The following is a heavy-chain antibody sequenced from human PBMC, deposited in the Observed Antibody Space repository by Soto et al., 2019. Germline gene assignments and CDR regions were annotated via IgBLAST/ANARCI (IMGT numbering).Heavy chain of an antibody. Sequence: GGSLRLSCSASGFTFSSYAMHWVRQAPGKGLEYVSAISSNGGSTYYADSVKGRFTISRGNSKNTRYLQMSSLRAKDTAVYYCVKAEIFNEYSSSSGGYYYYYMDVWGKGTTVTVSS. D-gene: IGHD6-6*01. CDR3: VKAEIFNEYSSSSGGYYYYYMDV. V-gene: IGHV3-64D*08. J-gene: IGHJ6*03. CDR2: ISSNGGST. CDR1: GFTFSSYA.